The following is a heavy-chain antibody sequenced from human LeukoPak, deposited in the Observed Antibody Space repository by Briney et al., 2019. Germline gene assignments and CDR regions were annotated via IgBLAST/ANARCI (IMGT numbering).Heavy chain of an antibody. D-gene: IGHD5-12*01. CDR3: VSLRGYSGYDYYAYYGMDV. J-gene: IGHJ6*02. CDR1: GFTFSSYW. Sequence: GGSLRLSCAASGFTFSSYWMSWVRQAPGKGLEWVANIKQDGSEKYYVDSVKGRFTISRDNAKNSLYLQMSSLRAEDTAMYYCVSLRGYSGYDYYAYYGMDVWGQGTTVTVSS. CDR2: IKQDGSEK. V-gene: IGHV3-7*01.